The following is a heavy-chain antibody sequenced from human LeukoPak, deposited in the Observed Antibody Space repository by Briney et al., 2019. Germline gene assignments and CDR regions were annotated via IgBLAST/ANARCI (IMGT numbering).Heavy chain of an antibody. CDR3: ARLLPAAAFDP. V-gene: IGHV4-34*01. D-gene: IGHD2-2*01. CDR2: INHSGST. J-gene: IGHJ5*02. Sequence: PSETLSLTCAVYGGSFSGYYWSWIRQPPGKGLEWIGEINHSGSTNYNPSLKSRVTISVDTSKNQFSLKLSSVTAADTAVYYCARLLPAAAFDPWGQGTLVTVSS. CDR1: GGSFSGYY.